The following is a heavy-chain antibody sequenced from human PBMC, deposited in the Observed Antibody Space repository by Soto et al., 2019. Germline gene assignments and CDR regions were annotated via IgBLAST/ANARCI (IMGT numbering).Heavy chain of an antibody. J-gene: IGHJ6*03. Sequence: QVQLQESGPGLVKPSQTLSVTCAISGDSVSGNSAAWNWIRLSPSRGLEWLARTYYRSRWYNDYAVSVRSRITVNADTSKNQFSRQLTSVTLEDTAIYYCAGTTSHHWLYMDVWGRGTTVTVSS. V-gene: IGHV6-1*01. CDR3: AGTTSHHWLYMDV. D-gene: IGHD1-1*01. CDR2: TYYRSRWYN. CDR1: GDSVSGNSAA.